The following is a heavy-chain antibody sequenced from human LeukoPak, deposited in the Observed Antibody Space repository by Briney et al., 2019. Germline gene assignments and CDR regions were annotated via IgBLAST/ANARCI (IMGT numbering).Heavy chain of an antibody. V-gene: IGHV1-18*01. CDR3: ARHMTTVVTSLDN. J-gene: IGHJ4*02. CDR2: ISAYNGNT. Sequence: ASVKVSCKASGYTFTSYGISWVRQAPGQGLEWMGWISAYNGNTNYAQKLQGRVTMTTDTSTSTAYMELRSLTSDDTAMYYCARHMTTVVTSLDNWGQGTLVTVSS. D-gene: IGHD4-23*01. CDR1: GYTFTSYG.